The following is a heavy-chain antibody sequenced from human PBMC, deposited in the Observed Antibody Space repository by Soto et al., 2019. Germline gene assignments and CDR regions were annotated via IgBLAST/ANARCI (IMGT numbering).Heavy chain of an antibody. CDR2: TSHTGNT. D-gene: IGHD1-26*01. J-gene: IGHJ5*02. CDR3: ARDMHAGFTHYFDP. Sequence: SVTWSVSDDCSASYHGSRIRKFPGKGLEWIAYTSHTGNTNYNPSLKSRVIISLDTSKNQVSLQLTSVTATDTALYYCARDMHAGFTHYFDPWGQGTLVTVSS. V-gene: IGHV4-59*01. CDR1: DDCSASYH.